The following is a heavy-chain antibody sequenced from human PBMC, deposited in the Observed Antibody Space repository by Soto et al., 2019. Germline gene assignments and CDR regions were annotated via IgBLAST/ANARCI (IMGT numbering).Heavy chain of an antibody. J-gene: IGHJ6*02. CDR1: GGTFSSYV. D-gene: IGHD6-19*01. Sequence: AVKVSCKASGGTFSSYVISWVRQAPGQGLEWMGGIIPIFDTANYAQKFQGRVTITADESTSTAYMELSSLRSEDTAVYYCARGQVYSSGWYYYYGMDVWGQWTTVTVSS. V-gene: IGHV1-69*13. CDR2: IIPIFDTA. CDR3: ARGQVYSSGWYYYYGMDV.